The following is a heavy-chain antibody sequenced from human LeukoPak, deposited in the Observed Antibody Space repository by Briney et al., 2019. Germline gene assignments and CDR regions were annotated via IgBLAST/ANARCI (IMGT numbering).Heavy chain of an antibody. CDR1: GGPISSYY. D-gene: IGHD3-10*01. J-gene: IGHJ3*02. V-gene: IGHV4-59*08. CDR3: AGHMGDAFDI. Sequence: SSETLSLTCTVSGGPISSYYWSWIRQPPGKGLEWIGYIYYSGSTNYNPSLKSRVTISVDTSKNQFSLKLSSVTAADTAVYYCAGHMGDAFDIWGQGTMVTVSS. CDR2: IYYSGST.